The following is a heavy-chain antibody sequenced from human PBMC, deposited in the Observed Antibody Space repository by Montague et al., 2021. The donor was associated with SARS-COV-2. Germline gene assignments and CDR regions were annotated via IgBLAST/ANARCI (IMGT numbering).Heavy chain of an antibody. CDR1: GGSISSSTYY. D-gene: IGHD6-19*01. Sequence: SETLSLTCTVSGGSISSSTYYWAWIRQPPGKGLEWIGSIYYRGSTYYNPSLKSRVFISVDTSKKQLSLTLTSVTAADTAVYYCATQEDPSGWIPGPFDFWGQRTLLSVSS. V-gene: IGHV4-39*01. CDR2: IYYRGST. CDR3: ATQEDPSGWIPGPFDF. J-gene: IGHJ4*02.